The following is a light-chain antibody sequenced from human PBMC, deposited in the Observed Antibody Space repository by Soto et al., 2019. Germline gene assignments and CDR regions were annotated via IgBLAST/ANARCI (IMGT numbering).Light chain of an antibody. J-gene: IGLJ1*01. CDR1: SSHVGSYNL. V-gene: IGLV2-14*02. CDR2: EGI. CDR3: SSYTTTSTPFV. Sequence: QSVLTQPASVSGSPGQSITISCTGTSSHVGSYNLVSWYQQHPGKAPKLMIYEGIKRPSGVSNRFSGSKSAYTASLTISGLQAEDEADYYCSSYTTTSTPFVFGSGTKLTVL.